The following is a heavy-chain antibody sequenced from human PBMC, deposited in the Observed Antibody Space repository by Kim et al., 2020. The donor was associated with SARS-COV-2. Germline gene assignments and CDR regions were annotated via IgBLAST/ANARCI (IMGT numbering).Heavy chain of an antibody. J-gene: IGHJ6*02. V-gene: IGHV1-69*13. CDR1: GGTFSSYA. CDR3: ARPNSSSSSDYYYGMDV. D-gene: IGHD6-6*01. CDR2: IIPIFGTA. Sequence: SVKVSCKASGGTFSSYAISWVRQAPGQGLEWMGGIIPIFGTANYAQKFQGRVTIAADESTSTAYMELSSLRSEDTAVYYCARPNSSSSSDYYYGMDVWGQGTTVTVSS.